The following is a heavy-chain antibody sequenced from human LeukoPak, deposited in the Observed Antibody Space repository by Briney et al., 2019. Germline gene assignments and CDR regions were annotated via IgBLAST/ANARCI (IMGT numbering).Heavy chain of an antibody. J-gene: IGHJ4*02. CDR1: GGSISTYY. CDR2: IYYSGST. D-gene: IGHD5/OR15-5a*01. CDR3: ARDGSLLDY. Sequence: PSETLFLTCAVSGGSISTYYWSWIRQPPGKGLEWIGYIYYSGSTNYNASLKSRVTISVDTSKNQFSLKLSSVTAADTAVYYCARDGSLLDYWGQGTLVTVSS. V-gene: IGHV4-59*12.